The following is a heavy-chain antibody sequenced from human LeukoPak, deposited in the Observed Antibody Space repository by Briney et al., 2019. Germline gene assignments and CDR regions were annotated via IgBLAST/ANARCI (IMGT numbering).Heavy chain of an antibody. D-gene: IGHD3-3*01. CDR2: IYTSGST. Sequence: SETLSLTCTVSGGSISSYYWSWIRQPAGKGLEWIGRIYTSGSTNYNPSLKSRVTMSVDTSKNQFSLKLSSVTAADTAVYYCARSPPRSGYWNYYYYYMDVWGKGTTVTVSS. CDR3: ARSPPRSGYWNYYYYYMDV. CDR1: GGSISSYY. J-gene: IGHJ6*03. V-gene: IGHV4-4*07.